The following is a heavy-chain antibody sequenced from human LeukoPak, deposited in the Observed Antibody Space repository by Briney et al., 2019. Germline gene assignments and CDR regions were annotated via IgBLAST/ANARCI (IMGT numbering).Heavy chain of an antibody. V-gene: IGHV3-23*01. Sequence: GGSLRLSCAASGFTFDSYAMNWVRQAPGKGLEWVSFISGGGAKARYADSVKGQFTISRDNSKNTLYLQMNILRPEDTAIYYCAKCSASYDNDAFDVWGQGTMVSVSS. J-gene: IGHJ3*01. CDR1: GFTFDSYA. CDR3: AKCSASYDNDAFDV. CDR2: ISGGGAKA. D-gene: IGHD3-10*02.